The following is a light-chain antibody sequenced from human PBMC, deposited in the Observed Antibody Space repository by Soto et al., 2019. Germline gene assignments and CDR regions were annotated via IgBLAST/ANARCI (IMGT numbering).Light chain of an antibody. V-gene: IGKV1-39*01. J-gene: IGKJ1*01. CDR1: QGINTY. Sequence: DIQMTQSPSYLSASVGDRVTITCRASQGINTYLNWYQQKPGKAPKLLIYAASSLQSGVPSRFSGSGSETDFTLTISSLQPEDFATYSCQQSYSTTWTFGQGTKVDIK. CDR2: AAS. CDR3: QQSYSTTWT.